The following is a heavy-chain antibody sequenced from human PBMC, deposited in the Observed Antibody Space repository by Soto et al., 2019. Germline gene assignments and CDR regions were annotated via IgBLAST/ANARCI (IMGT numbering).Heavy chain of an antibody. J-gene: IGHJ4*02. CDR2: IYYSGST. CDR1: GGSITSGGYF. D-gene: IGHD3-3*01. CDR3: ARGEWYSFES. Sequence: PSETLSLTCTVSGGSITSGGYFWSWIRQHPWKGLEWIGYIYYSGSTYYEPSLKSRVTISIDTSNNQLSLTLTSVTAADTAIYYCARGEWYSFESWGQGXLVTVYS. V-gene: IGHV4-31*03.